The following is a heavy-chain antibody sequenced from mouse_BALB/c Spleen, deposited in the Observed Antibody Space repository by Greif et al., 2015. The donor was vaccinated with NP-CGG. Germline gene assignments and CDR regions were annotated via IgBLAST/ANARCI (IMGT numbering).Heavy chain of an antibody. D-gene: IGHD1-1*01. CDR2: ISSGGGST. Sequence: EVQVVESGGGLVKPGGSLKLSCAASGFAFSSYDMSWVRQTPEKRLEWVAYISSGGGSTYYPDTVKGRFTISRDNAKNTLYLQMSSLKSEDTAMYFYARHYYGSSYSYWGQGTTLTVSS. CDR1: GFAFSSYD. V-gene: IGHV5-12-1*01. CDR3: ARHYYGSSYSY. J-gene: IGHJ2*01.